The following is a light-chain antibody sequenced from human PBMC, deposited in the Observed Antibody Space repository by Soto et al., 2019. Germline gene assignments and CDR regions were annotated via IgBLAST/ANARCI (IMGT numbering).Light chain of an antibody. CDR3: QQRSNWPPGSLT. Sequence: EIVLTQSPATLSLSPGGRATLSCRASQSVSSYLAWYQQKPGQAPRLLIYDASNRATGIPARFSGSGSGTDFTLTISSLEPEDFAVYYCQQRSNWPPGSLTFGGGTKVEIK. CDR2: DAS. J-gene: IGKJ4*01. V-gene: IGKV3-11*01. CDR1: QSVSSY.